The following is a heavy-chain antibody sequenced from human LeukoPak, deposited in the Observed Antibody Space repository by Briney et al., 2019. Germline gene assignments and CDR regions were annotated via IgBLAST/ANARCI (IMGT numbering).Heavy chain of an antibody. CDR1: GFTFKIYT. V-gene: IGHV3-23*01. J-gene: IGHJ4*02. CDR3: VGTFTIFGVVSTIA. D-gene: IGHD3-3*01. CDR2: ISFSGDYGGDNT. Sequence: QPGGSMRLSCAAFGFTFKIYTINWVRQAPGKGLEWVSSISFSGDYGGDNTYYADSVRGRFSISRDNSQNTVFLQMSSLRVDDTAAYYCVGTFTIFGVVSTIAWGQGTLVTVSS.